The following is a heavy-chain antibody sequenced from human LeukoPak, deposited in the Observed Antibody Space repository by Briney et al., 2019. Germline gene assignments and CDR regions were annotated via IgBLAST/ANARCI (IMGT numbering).Heavy chain of an antibody. CDR1: GFIFSDYS. V-gene: IGHV3-21*01. CDR3: ARELGVWSGYTRYYYYYMDV. D-gene: IGHD3-3*01. J-gene: IGHJ6*03. CDR2: ISRSSRHV. Sequence: KTGGSLRLSCAASGFIFSDYSMNWVRQAPGKGLEWVSSISRSSRHVYYAGSVKGRFTISRDNAKNSLYLQMNSLRAEDTAVYYCARELGVWSGYTRYYYYYMDVWGKGTTVTVSS.